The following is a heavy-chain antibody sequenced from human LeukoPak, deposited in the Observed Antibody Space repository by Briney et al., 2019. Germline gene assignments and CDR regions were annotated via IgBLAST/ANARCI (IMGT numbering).Heavy chain of an antibody. CDR3: ARGPSYGSGSYNIYGIDY. Sequence: ASVKVSCKASGYTFTSYDINWVRQATGQVLEWMGWMNPNSANTGYAQKFQGRVTMTRDTSISTAYMELSSLTSEDTAVYYCARGPSYGSGSYNIYGIDYWGQGTLVTVSS. J-gene: IGHJ4*02. V-gene: IGHV1-8*01. CDR2: MNPNSANT. CDR1: GYTFTSYD. D-gene: IGHD3-10*01.